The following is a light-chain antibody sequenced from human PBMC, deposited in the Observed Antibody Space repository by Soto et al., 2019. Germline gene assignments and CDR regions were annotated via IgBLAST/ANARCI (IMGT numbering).Light chain of an antibody. J-gene: IGKJ2*01. CDR3: QEYYNWRPYT. Sequence: IVMTQSPATLSVSPGERATLSCRASQSISSNLAWYQRRPRQAPRLLIYGAIARATGIPAPFSGSGSGTECTRALSSLESEDFEVYDCQEYYNWRPYTFGQGAKVEFK. CDR1: QSISSN. CDR2: GAI. V-gene: IGKV3D-15*01.